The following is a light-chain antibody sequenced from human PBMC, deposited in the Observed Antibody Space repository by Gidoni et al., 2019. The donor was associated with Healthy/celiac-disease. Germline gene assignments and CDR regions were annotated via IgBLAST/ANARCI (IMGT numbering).Light chain of an antibody. CDR2: GNS. Sequence: QPVLPQPPSVSGAPGQRVTISCTGSSSNIGAGYDVHWYQQLPGTAPKLLIYGNSNRPSGVPDRFSGSKSGTSASLAITGLQAEDEADYYCQSYDSSLSGPVVFGGGTKLTVL. J-gene: IGLJ2*01. CDR1: SSNIGAGYD. CDR3: QSYDSSLSGPVV. V-gene: IGLV1-40*01.